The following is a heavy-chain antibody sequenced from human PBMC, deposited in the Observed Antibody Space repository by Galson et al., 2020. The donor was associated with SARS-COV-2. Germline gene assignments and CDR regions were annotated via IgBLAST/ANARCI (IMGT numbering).Heavy chain of an antibody. D-gene: IGHD3-3*01. CDR1: GFTFSSYA. J-gene: IGHJ4*02. CDR2: ISSTGGST. V-gene: IGHV3-64*01. Sequence: GGSLRLSCAASGFTFSSYAMHWVRQAPGKGLEYVSAISSTGGSTYYANSVKGRFTISRDNSKNTLYLQMGSLRAEDMAVYYCARATYDFWSGHPGDYWGQGTLVTVSS. CDR3: ARATYDFWSGHPGDY.